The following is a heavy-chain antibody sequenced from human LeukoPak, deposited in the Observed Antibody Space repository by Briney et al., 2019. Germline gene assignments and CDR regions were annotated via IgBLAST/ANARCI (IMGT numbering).Heavy chain of an antibody. CDR2: FDPEDGET. J-gene: IGHJ6*02. CDR3: ATDAGIAAARGDYYYGMDV. Sequence: ASVKVSCKVSGYTLTELSMHWVRQAPGKGLEWTGGFDPEDGETIYAQKFQGRVTMTEDTSTDTAYMELSSLRSEDTAVYYCATDAGIAAARGDYYYGMDVWGQGTTVTVSS. V-gene: IGHV1-24*01. D-gene: IGHD6-13*01. CDR1: GYTLTELS.